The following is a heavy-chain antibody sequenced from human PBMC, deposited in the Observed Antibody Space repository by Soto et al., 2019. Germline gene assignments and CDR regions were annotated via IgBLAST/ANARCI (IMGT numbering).Heavy chain of an antibody. CDR3: ASSCLLTYSSSWYGWFDP. CDR2: INPNSGGT. D-gene: IGHD6-13*01. J-gene: IGHJ5*02. CDR1: GYTFSGHY. V-gene: IGHV1-2*02. Sequence: ASVKVSCKASGYTFSGHYMHWVRQAPGQGLEWMGWINPNSGGTNYAQKFQGRVTMTRDTSITTVYMELSSLRSEDTAVYYCASSCLLTYSSSWYGWFDPWGQGTLVTVSS.